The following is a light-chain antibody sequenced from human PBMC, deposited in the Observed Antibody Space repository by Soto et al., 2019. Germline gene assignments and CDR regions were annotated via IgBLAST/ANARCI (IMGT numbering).Light chain of an antibody. CDR2: VAS. V-gene: IGKV1-39*01. J-gene: IGKJ1*01. CDR1: QSISSY. CDR3: QQYNDWPPWT. Sequence: DIQMTQSPSSLSASVGDRVTITCRASQSISSYLNWYQQKPGKAPNLLIYVASSLQSGVPSRFSGSGSGTDFTLTISSLQPEDFALYYCQQYNDWPPWTFGQGTKVEIK.